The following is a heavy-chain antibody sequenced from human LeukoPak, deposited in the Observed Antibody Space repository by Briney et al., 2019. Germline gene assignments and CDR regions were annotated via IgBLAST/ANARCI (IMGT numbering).Heavy chain of an antibody. D-gene: IGHD6-13*01. CDR2: IYHSGST. J-gene: IGHJ4*02. CDR1: GYSISSGYY. V-gene: IGHV4-38-2*02. Sequence: SETLSLTCAVSGYSISSGYYWGWIRQPPEKGLEWIGSIYHSGSTYYNPSLKSRVTISVDTSKNQFSLKLSSVTAADTAVYYCAREASYSSSWYGGSVDYWGQGTLVTVSS. CDR3: AREASYSSSWYGGSVDY.